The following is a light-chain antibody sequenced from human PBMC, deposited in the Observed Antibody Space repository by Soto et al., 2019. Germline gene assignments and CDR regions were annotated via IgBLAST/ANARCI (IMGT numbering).Light chain of an antibody. J-gene: IGLJ1*01. CDR2: DVS. CDR3: CSYTSSSTPYV. Sequence: QSVLTQPTSVSGSPGQSITISCTGTSSDVGGYNYVSWYQHHPGKAPKLLIYDVSNRPSGISNRFSGSKSGNTASLTISGLQAEDEADYYCCSYTSSSTPYVFGTGTKLTVL. CDR1: SSDVGGYNY. V-gene: IGLV2-14*03.